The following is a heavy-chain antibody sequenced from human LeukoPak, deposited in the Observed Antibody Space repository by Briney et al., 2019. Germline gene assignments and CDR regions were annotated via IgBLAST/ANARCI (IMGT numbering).Heavy chain of an antibody. CDR2: IKQDGSER. CDR1: GFTFSSYW. V-gene: IGHV3-7*01. Sequence: PGGSLRLSCAASGFTFSSYWMTWVRQAPGKGLEWVATIKQDGSERYYVDSVKGRFSISRDNARNSLYLQMNSLRAEDTAVYYCARGYSSDWPTRFDYWGQGTLVTVSS. D-gene: IGHD6-19*01. J-gene: IGHJ4*02. CDR3: ARGYSSDWPTRFDY.